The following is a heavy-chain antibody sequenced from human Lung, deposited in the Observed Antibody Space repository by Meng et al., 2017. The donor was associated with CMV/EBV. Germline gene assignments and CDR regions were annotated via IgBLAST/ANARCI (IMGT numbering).Heavy chain of an antibody. Sequence: QVQLRHWGEGLLKPSETLSLTCAFYGGSFSGYYWSWIRHPPGKGLEWIGEINHSGSTNYNPSLKSRVTISVDTSKNQFSLKLSSVTAADTAVYYCARGFLSFVRVFDYWGQGTLVTVSS. V-gene: IGHV4-34*01. J-gene: IGHJ4*02. D-gene: IGHD2/OR15-2a*01. CDR2: INHSGST. CDR1: GGSFSGYY. CDR3: ARGFLSFVRVFDY.